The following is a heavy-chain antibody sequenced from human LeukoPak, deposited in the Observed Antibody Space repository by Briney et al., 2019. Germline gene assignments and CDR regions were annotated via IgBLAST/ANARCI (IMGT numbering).Heavy chain of an antibody. Sequence: GGSLRLSCAASGFTFSNYGMHWVRQAPGKGLEWVAVISYDGSNKDYADSVKGRFTIPRDNSKNTLYLQMNSLRPEDTAVYYCARGERYFDWADWGQGTLVTVSS. D-gene: IGHD3-9*01. CDR1: GFTFSNYG. J-gene: IGHJ4*02. CDR2: ISYDGSNK. CDR3: ARGERYFDWAD. V-gene: IGHV3-30*03.